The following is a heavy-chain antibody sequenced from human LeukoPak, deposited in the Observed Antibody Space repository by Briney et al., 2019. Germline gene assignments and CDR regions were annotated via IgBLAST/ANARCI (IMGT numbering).Heavy chain of an antibody. D-gene: IGHD3-3*01. CDR1: GFTFGKYW. Sequence: HPGGSLRLSCVASGFTFGKYWMSWVRQAPGKGLEWVANIKLDGSEKNYVDSVKGRFTISRGNTKNSLYLQMNSLRVEDTAVFYCARDQYDTWSRRGNFDSWGQGTLVIVSS. J-gene: IGHJ4*02. V-gene: IGHV3-7*03. CDR2: IKLDGSEK. CDR3: ARDQYDTWSRRGNFDS.